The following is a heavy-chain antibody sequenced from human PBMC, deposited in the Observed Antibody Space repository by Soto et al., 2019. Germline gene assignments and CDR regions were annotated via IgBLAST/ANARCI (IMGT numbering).Heavy chain of an antibody. CDR3: ARHHGPTTSENXFXX. D-gene: IGHD5-12*01. CDR1: GYTFFTYD. Sequence: QVHLVQSGVEVKTPGASVKVSCQASGYTFFTYDISWVRQAPGQGLEWMGWISTYSGDTKYAQKFQGRVTMTTDTSTTTAYLELRSLRSDDTAVYYCARHHGPTTSENXFXXXXQGTL. CDR2: ISTYSGDT. J-gene: IGHJ5*02. V-gene: IGHV1-18*01.